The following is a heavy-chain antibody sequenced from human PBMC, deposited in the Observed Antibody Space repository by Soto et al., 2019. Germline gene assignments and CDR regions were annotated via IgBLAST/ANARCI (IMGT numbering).Heavy chain of an antibody. D-gene: IGHD6-6*01. J-gene: IGHJ6*02. CDR1: GFTFSSYA. Sequence: GGSLRLSCAASGFTFSSYAMSWVRQAPGKGLEWVSAISGSGGSTYYADSVKGRFTISRDNTENTLYLQMNSLRTEDTALYYCAKDIASSSSYYYYGMDVWGQGTTVTVSS. CDR3: AKDIASSSSYYYYGMDV. V-gene: IGHV3-23*01. CDR2: ISGSGGST.